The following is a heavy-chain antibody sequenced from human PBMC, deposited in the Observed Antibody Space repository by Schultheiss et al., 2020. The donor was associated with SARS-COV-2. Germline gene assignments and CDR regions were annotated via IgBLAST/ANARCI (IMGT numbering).Heavy chain of an antibody. Sequence: SETLSLTCTVSGGSISSGGYYWSWIRQPPGKGLEWIGSIYYSGSTYYNPSLKSRVTISVDTSKNQFSLKLTSVTAADTAVYYCAREDSSTWFYYFDHWGRGTLVTVSS. CDR1: GGSISSGGYY. D-gene: IGHD6-13*01. CDR3: AREDSSTWFYYFDH. J-gene: IGHJ4*02. V-gene: IGHV4-39*07. CDR2: IYYSGST.